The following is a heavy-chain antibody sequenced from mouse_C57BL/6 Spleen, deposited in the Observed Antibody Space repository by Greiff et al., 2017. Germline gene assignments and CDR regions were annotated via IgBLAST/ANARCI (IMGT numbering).Heavy chain of an antibody. CDR3: ARLGFTTVVVSDY. Sequence: VQLQQSGAELVKPGASVKLSCTASGFNIKDYYMHWVKQRTEQGLEWIGRIDPEDGETKSAPKFQGKATITADTSSNTAYLQLSSLTSEDTAVYYCARLGFTTVVVSDYWGQGTTLTVSS. CDR2: IDPEDGET. D-gene: IGHD1-1*01. V-gene: IGHV14-2*01. J-gene: IGHJ2*01. CDR1: GFNIKDYY.